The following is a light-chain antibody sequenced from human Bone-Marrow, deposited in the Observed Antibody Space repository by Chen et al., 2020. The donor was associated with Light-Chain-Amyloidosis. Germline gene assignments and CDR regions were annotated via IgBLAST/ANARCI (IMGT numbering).Light chain of an antibody. CDR1: TSDVGGDNP. J-gene: IGLJ1*01. Sequence: QSALTQPASVSGSPGQSITIPCTGTTSDVGGDNPVSWYQQHPDKAPKLMIYEVTNRPSWVPDRVSGSKSDNTASLTISGRQTEDEADDFCSSYTITDTLVFGSGTRVTVL. V-gene: IGLV2-14*01. CDR2: EVT. CDR3: SSYTITDTLV.